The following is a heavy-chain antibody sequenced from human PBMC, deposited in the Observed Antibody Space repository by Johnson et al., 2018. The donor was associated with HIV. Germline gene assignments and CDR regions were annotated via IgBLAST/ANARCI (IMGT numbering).Heavy chain of an antibody. D-gene: IGHD3-10*01. Sequence: QVQLVESGGGLVQPGGSLRLSCAASGFTFSSYWMSWVRQAPGKGLEWVAFIRYDGSNKYYADSVKGRFTISRDNSKNTLYLQMNSLRAEDTAVYYCARRMVQGVIITSGAFDIWGQETMVTVSS. CDR1: GFTFSSYW. CDR3: ARRMVQGVIITSGAFDI. CDR2: IRYDGSNK. J-gene: IGHJ3*02. V-gene: IGHV3-30*02.